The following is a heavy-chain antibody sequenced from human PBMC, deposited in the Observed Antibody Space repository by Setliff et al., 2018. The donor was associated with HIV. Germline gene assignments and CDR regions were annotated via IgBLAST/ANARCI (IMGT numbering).Heavy chain of an antibody. Sequence: GESLKISCKGSGYIFTSYWIAWVRQMPGKGLEWMGIIYPADADTRYSPSFQGQVTISADKSISTAYLQWSSLKASDTAMYYCARSIVVAGHFDYWGQGTLVTVSS. D-gene: IGHD6-19*01. CDR2: IYPADADT. V-gene: IGHV5-51*01. CDR1: GYIFTSYW. CDR3: ARSIVVAGHFDY. J-gene: IGHJ4*02.